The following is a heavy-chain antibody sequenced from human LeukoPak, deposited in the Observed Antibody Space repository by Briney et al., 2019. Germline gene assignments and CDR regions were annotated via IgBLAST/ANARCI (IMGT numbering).Heavy chain of an antibody. CDR1: GYSLSTSGLG. CDR3: ARLQRTFGGHSRYYDS. CDR2: IYWDADK. D-gene: IGHD4-23*01. V-gene: IGHV2-5*02. Sequence: VSGPTLVNPTQTVTLTCTYAGYSLSTSGLGVGWIRQPPGMALEWLALIYWDADKRYSPSLRSRLTITKDTSKNQVVLTMTNMEAVDTATYYCARLQRTFGGHSRYYDSWGRGTLVTVSS. J-gene: IGHJ5*01.